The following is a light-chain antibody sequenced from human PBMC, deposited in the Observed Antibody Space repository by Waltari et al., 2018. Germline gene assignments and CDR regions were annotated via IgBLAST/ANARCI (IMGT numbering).Light chain of an antibody. CDR1: QTIRTTY. Sequence: EIVLTQSPSTLYMSTGEGATLSCRTSQTIRTTYLAWYQQKPRQAPTLLIYGAFTSATGIPDRFTGSGSGTDFSLTISSLEPEDFATYYCQQYDVSPLTFGGGTKVEIK. V-gene: IGKV3-20*01. J-gene: IGKJ4*01. CDR2: GAF. CDR3: QQYDVSPLT.